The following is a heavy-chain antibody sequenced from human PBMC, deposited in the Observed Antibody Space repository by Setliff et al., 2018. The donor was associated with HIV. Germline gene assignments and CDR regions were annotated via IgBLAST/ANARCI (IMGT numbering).Heavy chain of an antibody. V-gene: IGHV3-21*01. CDR1: GFSFSSYT. CDR3: AREPMGGITMIVHSPYYNGMDV. Sequence: GGSLRLSCAASGFSFSSYTMNWVRQAPGKGLEWVSSISRSSTFIHYGDSVKGRFTISRDDAKNSLYLQMNSLRAEDTAVCYCAREPMGGITMIVHSPYYNGMDVWGQGTTVTVSS. D-gene: IGHD3-22*01. CDR2: ISRSSTFI. J-gene: IGHJ6*02.